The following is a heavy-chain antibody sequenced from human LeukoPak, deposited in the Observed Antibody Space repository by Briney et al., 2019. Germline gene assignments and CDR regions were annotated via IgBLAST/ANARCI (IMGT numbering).Heavy chain of an antibody. J-gene: IGHJ3*02. CDR3: ARVRLNAFDI. Sequence: ASVKVSCKASEYTFIGYYMHWVRQAHGQGPEWMGWINPNGGAINYAQKFQGRVTMTRDTSISTAYMELSRLRSDDTAVYYCARVRLNAFDIWGQGTMVIVSS. V-gene: IGHV1-2*02. D-gene: IGHD3-16*01. CDR2: INPNGGAI. CDR1: EYTFIGYY.